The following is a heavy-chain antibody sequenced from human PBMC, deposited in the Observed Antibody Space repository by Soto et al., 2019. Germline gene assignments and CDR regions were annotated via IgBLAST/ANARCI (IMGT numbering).Heavy chain of an antibody. D-gene: IGHD2-2*01. V-gene: IGHV3-23*01. J-gene: IGHJ5*02. CDR2: ISGSGGST. CDR1: GFTFSSYA. Sequence: GGSLRLSCAASGFTFSSYAMSWVRQAPGKGLEWVSAISGSGGSTYYADSVKGRFTISRGNSRNTLYLQMNTLRAEDTAVYYCAKDPGKTRDWFDPWGQGTLVTVSS. CDR3: AKDPGKTRDWFDP.